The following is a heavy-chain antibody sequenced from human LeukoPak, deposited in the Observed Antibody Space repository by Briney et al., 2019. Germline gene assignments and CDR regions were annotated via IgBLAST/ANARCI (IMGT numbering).Heavy chain of an antibody. CDR2: ISSSSSTI. CDR3: ARDKDCSSTSCHYYYYYMDV. V-gene: IGHV3-48*01. J-gene: IGHJ6*03. D-gene: IGHD2-2*01. CDR1: GFTFTDAW. Sequence: GGSLRLSCAASGFTFTDAWMSWVRQAPGKGLEWVSYISSSSSTIYYADSVKGRFTISRDNAKNSLYLQMNSLRAEDTAVYYCARDKDCSSTSCHYYYYYMDVWGQGTMVTVSS.